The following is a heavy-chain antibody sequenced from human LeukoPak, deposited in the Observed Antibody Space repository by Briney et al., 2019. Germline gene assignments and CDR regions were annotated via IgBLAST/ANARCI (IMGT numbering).Heavy chain of an antibody. J-gene: IGHJ4*02. CDR1: GLTFRSYW. D-gene: IGHD5-24*01. V-gene: IGHV3-7*01. Sequence: PGGSLRPSCAVSGLTFRSYWMSWVRQAPGKGLEWVANINQEGSEKYFVDSVKGRFTISRDNAKNSLHLQMNTLRAEDTAVYYCARERDGRFFDYWGQGTLVTVSS. CDR3: ARERDGRFFDY. CDR2: INQEGSEK.